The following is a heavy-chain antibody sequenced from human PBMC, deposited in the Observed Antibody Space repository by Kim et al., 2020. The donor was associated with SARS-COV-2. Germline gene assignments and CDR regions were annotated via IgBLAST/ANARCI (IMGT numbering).Heavy chain of an antibody. CDR2: INPNSGGT. CDR1: GYTFTGYY. CDR3: ARSRSIAAPSAY. Sequence: ASVKVSCKASGYTFTGYYMHWVRQAPGQGLEWMGWINPNSGGTNYAQKFQGRVTMTRDTSISTAYMELSRLRSDDTAVYYCARSRSIAAPSAYWGQGTLVTVSS. J-gene: IGHJ4*02. D-gene: IGHD6-6*01. V-gene: IGHV1-2*02.